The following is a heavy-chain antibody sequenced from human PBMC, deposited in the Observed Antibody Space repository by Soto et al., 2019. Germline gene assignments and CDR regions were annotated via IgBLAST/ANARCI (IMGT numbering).Heavy chain of an antibody. CDR1: GGAISSYY. D-gene: IGHD3-10*01. V-gene: IGHV4-59*01. Sequence: SETLSLTCTVSGGAISSYYWSWIRQPPGKGLEWIGYIYYSGSTNYNPSLKSRVTISVDTSKNQFSLKLSSVTAADTAVYYCARGLWFGELSDGFDPWGQGTLVTVSS. CDR2: IYYSGST. J-gene: IGHJ5*02. CDR3: ARGLWFGELSDGFDP.